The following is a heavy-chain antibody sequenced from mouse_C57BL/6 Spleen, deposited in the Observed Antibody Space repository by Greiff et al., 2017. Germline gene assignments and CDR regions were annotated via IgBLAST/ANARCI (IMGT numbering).Heavy chain of an antibody. CDR3: ARGGGYYRWDFDV. D-gene: IGHD2-3*01. V-gene: IGHV1-85*01. Sequence: QVHVKQSGPELVKPGASVKLSCKASGYAFTSYDINWVKQRPGQGLEWIGWIYPGDGSTKYNEKFKGKATLTVDTSSSTAYMELHSLASEDSAVYFGARGGGYYRWDFDVWGTGTTVTVSS. J-gene: IGHJ1*03. CDR1: GYAFTSYD. CDR2: IYPGDGST.